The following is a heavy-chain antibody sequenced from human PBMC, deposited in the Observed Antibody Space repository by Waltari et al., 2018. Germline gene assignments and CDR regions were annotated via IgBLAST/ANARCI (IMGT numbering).Heavy chain of an antibody. Sequence: QVQLQESGPGLVKPSETLSLTCTVSGGSINSYYWTWIRQPPGKGLEWIGYISFSGSTSYNPSLKSRVTISVDTSQNQLSLRLTSVTAADTAVYFCARASYCGAGCYYFFDYWGPGTLVTVSS. D-gene: IGHD2-21*01. CDR3: ARASYCGAGCYYFFDY. J-gene: IGHJ4*02. V-gene: IGHV4-59*08. CDR2: ISFSGST. CDR1: GGSINSYY.